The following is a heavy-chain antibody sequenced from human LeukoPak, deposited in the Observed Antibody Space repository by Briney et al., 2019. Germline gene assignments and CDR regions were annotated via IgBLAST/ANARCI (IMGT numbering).Heavy chain of an antibody. CDR2: IYYTGST. CDR1: GGSISSYY. D-gene: IGHD2-15*01. CDR3: AGHSFDTVDAFDV. J-gene: IGHJ3*01. Sequence: PSETLSLTCTVSGGSISSYYWSWIRQPPGKGLEWIGYIYYTGSTNYNPSLKSRVTMSADTSKNQFSLKLSSVTAADTAMYFCAGHSFDTVDAFDVWGQGTIVTVSA. V-gene: IGHV4-59*01.